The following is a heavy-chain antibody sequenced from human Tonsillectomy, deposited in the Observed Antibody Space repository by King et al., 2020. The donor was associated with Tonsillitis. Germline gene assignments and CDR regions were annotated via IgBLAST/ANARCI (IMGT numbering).Heavy chain of an antibody. CDR2: INPSDFST. Sequence: VQLVQSGAEVKKPGASVEVSCKASGYTFTSHYMHWVRQAPGQGLEWMGIINPSDFSTSYAQKFQDRVTLTRDTSTSTVYMDLSSLTSEDTAVYYCARAFGPGESGHSYEWAMDIWGQGTLVTVSS. V-gene: IGHV1-46*01. CDR1: GYTFTSHY. J-gene: IGHJ4*02. CDR3: ARAFGPGESGHSYEWAMDI. D-gene: IGHD5-18*01.